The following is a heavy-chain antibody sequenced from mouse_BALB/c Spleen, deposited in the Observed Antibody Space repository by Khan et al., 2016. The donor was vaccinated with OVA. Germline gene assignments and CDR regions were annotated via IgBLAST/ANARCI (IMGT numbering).Heavy chain of an antibody. CDR2: IKYSGST. CDR1: GYSITSDYA. Sequence: EVQLQESGPGLVKPSQSLSPTCTVTGYSITSDYAWNWIRQFPGNKLEWMGYIKYSGSTSYNPSLKSRISITRDTSKNKFFLQLNSVTTEDTATYYCARSGTITTGVATDFDYWGQGTTLTVSS. CDR3: ARSGTITTGVATDFDY. D-gene: IGHD1-1*01. J-gene: IGHJ2*01. V-gene: IGHV3-2*02.